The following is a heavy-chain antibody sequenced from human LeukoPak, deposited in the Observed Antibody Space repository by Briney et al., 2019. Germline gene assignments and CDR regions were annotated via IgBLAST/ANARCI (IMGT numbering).Heavy chain of an antibody. V-gene: IGHV3-43D*03. CDR2: ISWDGGST. J-gene: IGHJ6*03. Sequence: GGSLRLSCAASGFTFDDYAMHWVRQAPGKGLEWVSLISWDGGSTYYADSVKGRFTISRDNSKNSLYLQMNSLRAEDTALYYCAKGGVYSNYVSDGDYMDVWGKGTTVTVSS. CDR1: GFTFDDYA. D-gene: IGHD4-11*01. CDR3: AKGGVYSNYVSDGDYMDV.